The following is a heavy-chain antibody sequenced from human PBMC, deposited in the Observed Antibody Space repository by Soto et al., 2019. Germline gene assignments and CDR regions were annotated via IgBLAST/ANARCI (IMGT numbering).Heavy chain of an antibody. CDR3: AKAVFGVVPNYYYGMDV. Sequence: GGSLRLSCAASGFTFSSYAMSWVRQAPGKGLEWVSAISGSGGSTYYADSVKGRFTISRDNSKNTLYLQMNSLRAEDTAVYYCAKAVFGVVPNYYYGMDVWGQGTTVTVSS. CDR2: ISGSGGST. CDR1: GFTFSSYA. J-gene: IGHJ6*02. V-gene: IGHV3-23*01. D-gene: IGHD3-3*01.